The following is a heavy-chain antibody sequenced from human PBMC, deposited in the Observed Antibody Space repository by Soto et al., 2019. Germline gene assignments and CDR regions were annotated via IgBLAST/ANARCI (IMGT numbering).Heavy chain of an antibody. CDR2: IYYSGST. V-gene: IGHV4-39*01. D-gene: IGHD1-26*01. Sequence: ETLSLTCTVSGGSISSSSYYWGWIRQPPGKGLEWIGSIYYSGSTYYNPSLKSRVTISVDTSKNQFSLKLSSVTAADTAVYYCARHDLGATSYYYYYYGMDVWGQGTTVTVSS. J-gene: IGHJ6*02. CDR3: ARHDLGATSYYYYYYGMDV. CDR1: GGSISSSSYY.